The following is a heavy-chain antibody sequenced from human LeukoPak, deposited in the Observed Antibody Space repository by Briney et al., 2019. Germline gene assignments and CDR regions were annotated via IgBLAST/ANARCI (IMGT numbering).Heavy chain of an antibody. CDR2: ISGSGGST. D-gene: IGHD6-19*01. Sequence: GGSLRLSCAASGFTFSSYAMSWVRQAPGKGLEWVSAISGSGGSTYYADSVKGRFTISRDNSKNTLYLQMNSLRAEDTAVYYCAKERARVLGIAVAGAEFDYWGQGTLVTVSS. V-gene: IGHV3-23*01. CDR1: GFTFSSYA. J-gene: IGHJ4*02. CDR3: AKERARVLGIAVAGAEFDY.